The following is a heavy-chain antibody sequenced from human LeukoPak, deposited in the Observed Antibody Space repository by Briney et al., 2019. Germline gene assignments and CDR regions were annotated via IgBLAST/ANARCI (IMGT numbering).Heavy chain of an antibody. CDR2: IYYSGST. D-gene: IGHD1-26*01. CDR3: AGQMSRERYYFDY. V-gene: IGHV4-39*01. CDR1: GGSISSSSYY. J-gene: IGHJ4*02. Sequence: TTSEALSLTCTVSGGSISSSSYYWGWIRQPPGKGLEWIGSIYYSGSTYYNPSLKSRVTISVDTSKNQFSLKLSSVTAADTAVYYCAGQMSRERYYFDYWGQGTPVTVSS.